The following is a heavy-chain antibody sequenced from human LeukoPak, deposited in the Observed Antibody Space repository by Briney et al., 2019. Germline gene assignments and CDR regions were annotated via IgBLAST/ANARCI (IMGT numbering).Heavy chain of an antibody. V-gene: IGHV4-4*07. CDR3: AREYPSGRRRELKNWLDS. CDR2: VYSSGIT. J-gene: IGHJ5*01. Sequence: SETLSLTCNVSGVSISSHYWTWIRQPAGKGLEWIGRVYSSGITAYNPSLQSRVSMSVDTSKNQFSLNLASVTAADTAVYYCAREYPSGRRRELKNWLDSWGQGILVTVSS. D-gene: IGHD3-10*01. CDR1: GVSISSHY.